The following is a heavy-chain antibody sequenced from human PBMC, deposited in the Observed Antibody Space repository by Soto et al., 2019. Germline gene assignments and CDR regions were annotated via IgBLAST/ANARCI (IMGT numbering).Heavy chain of an antibody. D-gene: IGHD6-13*01. Sequence: SETLSLTCTVSGGYISSGGYYWSWIRQHPGKGLEWIGYIYYSGSTYYNPSLKSRVTISVDTSKNQFSLKLSSVTAADTAVYYCAREAPSSSFYMDVWGKGTTVTVSS. V-gene: IGHV4-31*03. J-gene: IGHJ6*03. CDR2: IYYSGST. CDR3: AREAPSSSFYMDV. CDR1: GGYISSGGYY.